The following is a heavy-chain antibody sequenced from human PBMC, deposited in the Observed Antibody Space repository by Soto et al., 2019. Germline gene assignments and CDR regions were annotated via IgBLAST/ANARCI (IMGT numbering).Heavy chain of an antibody. CDR2: IYPGDSDT. J-gene: IGHJ3*02. CDR1: GYKFTSYW. D-gene: IGHD2-8*01. Sequence: PGESLKISCKGSGYKFTSYWIAWVRQMPGKGLEWMGIIYPGDSDTRYSPSFQGQVTISADKSISTAYLQWGSLKASDTAIYYCARGRVLMVYADAFDIWGQGTMVTVSS. V-gene: IGHV5-51*01. CDR3: ARGRVLMVYADAFDI.